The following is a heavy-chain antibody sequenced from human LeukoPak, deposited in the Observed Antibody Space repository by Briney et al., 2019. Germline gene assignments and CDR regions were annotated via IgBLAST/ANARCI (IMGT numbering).Heavy chain of an antibody. CDR1: GNTFTSYD. CDR3: ARLLWFGEEY. V-gene: IGHV1-8*01. CDR2: MNPNSDNT. Sequence: GASVKVSCKASGNTFTSYDINWVRQATGQGLEWMGWMNPNSDNTGYAQKFQGRVTMTRNTSISTAYMELSSLRSEDTAVYYCARLLWFGEEYWGQGTLVTVSS. D-gene: IGHD3-10*01. J-gene: IGHJ4*02.